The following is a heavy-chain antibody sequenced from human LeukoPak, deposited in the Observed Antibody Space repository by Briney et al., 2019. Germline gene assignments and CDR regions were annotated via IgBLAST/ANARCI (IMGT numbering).Heavy chain of an antibody. CDR1: GGSFSNYY. D-gene: IGHD1-7*01. V-gene: IGHV4-34*01. CDR3: ARRWNYGRNYYIDV. CDR2: INDSGRA. J-gene: IGHJ6*03. Sequence: SETLSLTCAVYGGSFSNYYWSRIRQPPGKGLEWLGEINDSGRANYNPSLMSRVTVSVDTSKNQFSLRLTSVTATDTAVYYCARRWNYGRNYYIDVWGKGATVSVSS.